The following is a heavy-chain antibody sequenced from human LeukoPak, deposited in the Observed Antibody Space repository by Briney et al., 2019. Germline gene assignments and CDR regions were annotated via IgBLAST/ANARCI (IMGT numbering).Heavy chain of an antibody. CDR2: IYSGGKT. CDR3: ARDGDDTTNW. Sequence: PGGSLRLSCAASDFTVGSNYMTWVRQAPGKGLEWVSVIYSGGKTFYADSVKGRFTISRDDSKNPLYLQMNSLRAEDTAIYYCARDGDDTTNWWGQGTLVTVSS. D-gene: IGHD2-8*01. V-gene: IGHV3-53*01. CDR1: DFTVGSNY. J-gene: IGHJ4*02.